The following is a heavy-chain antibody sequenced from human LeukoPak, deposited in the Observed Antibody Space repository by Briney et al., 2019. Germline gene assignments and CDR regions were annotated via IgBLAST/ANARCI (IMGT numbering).Heavy chain of an antibody. D-gene: IGHD3-10*01. V-gene: IGHV3-15*01. CDR3: TTGPFDYYGSASYLANGMDV. J-gene: IGHJ6*02. CDR2: IKSKTDGGTT. CDR1: RFTFSNAW. Sequence: GGSLRLSCAASRFTFSNAWMSWVRQAPGKGLEWVGRIKSKTDGGTTDYTAPVKGRFTISRDDSKNTLYLQMNSLKTVDTAVYYCTTGPFDYYGSASYLANGMDVWGQGTTVTVSS.